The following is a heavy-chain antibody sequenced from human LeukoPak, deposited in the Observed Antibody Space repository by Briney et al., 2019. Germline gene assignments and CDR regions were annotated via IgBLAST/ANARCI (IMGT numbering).Heavy chain of an antibody. D-gene: IGHD3-10*01. V-gene: IGHV3-21*01. CDR3: ARDMVRGVPTNWFDP. CDR2: ISSSSSYI. CDR1: GFTFSSYS. J-gene: IGHJ5*02. Sequence: PGGSLRLSCAASGFTFSSYSMNWVRQAPGKGLEWVSSISSSSSYIYYADSVKGRFTISRDNAKNSLYLQMNSLRAEDTAVYYCARDMVRGVPTNWFDPWGQGTLVTVSS.